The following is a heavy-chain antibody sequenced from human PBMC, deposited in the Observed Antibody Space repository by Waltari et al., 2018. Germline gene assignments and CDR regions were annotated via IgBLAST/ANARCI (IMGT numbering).Heavy chain of an antibody. CDR3: ARMGVYGSGRDY. Sequence: EVQLVESGGGLVKPGGSLRLSCAASGFTFSSYSMNWARQAPGKGLEWVSSISSSSSYIYYADSVKGRFTISRDNAKNSLYLQMNSLRAEDTAVYYCARMGVYGSGRDYWGQGTLVTVSS. J-gene: IGHJ4*02. CDR1: GFTFSSYS. CDR2: ISSSSSYI. V-gene: IGHV3-21*01. D-gene: IGHD3-10*01.